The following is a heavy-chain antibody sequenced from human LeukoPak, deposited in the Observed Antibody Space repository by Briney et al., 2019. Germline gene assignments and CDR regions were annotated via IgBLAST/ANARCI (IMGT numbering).Heavy chain of an antibody. D-gene: IGHD3-22*01. CDR2: INHSGST. CDR1: GGSFSGYY. CDR3: ARESYYYDSSGYEVSAFDI. V-gene: IGHV4-34*01. Sequence: SETLSLTCAVYGGSFSGYYWSWIRQPPGKGLEWIGEINHSGSTDYNPSLKSRVTISVDTSKNQFSLKLSSVTAADTAVYYCARESYYYDSSGYEVSAFDIWGQGTMVTVSS. J-gene: IGHJ3*02.